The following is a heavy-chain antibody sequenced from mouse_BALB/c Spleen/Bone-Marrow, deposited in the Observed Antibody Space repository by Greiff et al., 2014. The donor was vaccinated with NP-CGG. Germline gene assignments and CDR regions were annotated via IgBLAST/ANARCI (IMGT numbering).Heavy chain of an antibody. CDR1: GYTFTSYY. CDR3: TRSTMITYFDY. D-gene: IGHD2-4*01. Sequence: VQVVESGAELVKPGASVKLSCKASGYTFTSYYMYWVKQRPGQGLEWIGEINPSNGGTNLNEKFKSKATLTVDKSSSTAYMQLSSLTSEDSAVYYCTRSTMITYFDYWGQGTTLTVSS. CDR2: INPSNGGT. V-gene: IGHV1S81*02. J-gene: IGHJ2*01.